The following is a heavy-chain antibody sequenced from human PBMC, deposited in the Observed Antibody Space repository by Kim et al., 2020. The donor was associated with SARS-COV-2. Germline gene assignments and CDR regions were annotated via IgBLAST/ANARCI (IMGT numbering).Heavy chain of an antibody. CDR1: GFTFSSYS. CDR2: ISSSSSYI. Sequence: GGSLRLSCAASGFTFSSYSMNWVRQAPGKGLEWVSSISSSSSYIYYADSVKGRFTISRDNAKNSLYLQMNSLRAEDTAVYYCASVGITMVRGVTSDYWGQETLVNDSS. D-gene: IGHD3-10*01. J-gene: IGHJ4*02. V-gene: IGHV3-21*01. CDR3: ASVGITMVRGVTSDY.